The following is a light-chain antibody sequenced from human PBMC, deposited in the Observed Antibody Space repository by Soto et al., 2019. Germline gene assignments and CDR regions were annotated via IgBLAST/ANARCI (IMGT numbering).Light chain of an antibody. V-gene: IGKV3-20*01. J-gene: IGKJ3*01. Sequence: EIVLTQSPGTLSLSPGERATLSCTASQSVTSSCLAWYQRRPGRAPRLLIHTTSIRATDIPYRFSGSGSGTDFTLTISRLEPEDAGVYYCQQCGGSPLFSFGPGTRVEI. CDR2: TTS. CDR3: QQCGGSPLFS. CDR1: QSVTSSC.